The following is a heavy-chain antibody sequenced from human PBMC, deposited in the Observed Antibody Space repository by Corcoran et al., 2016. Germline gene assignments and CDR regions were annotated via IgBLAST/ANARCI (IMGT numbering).Heavy chain of an antibody. V-gene: IGHV4-34*01. CDR2: INHSGST. CDR1: GGSFSGYY. CDR3: ARGTLFYDYVWGSYRPNWFDP. D-gene: IGHD3-16*02. Sequence: QVQLQQWGAGLLKPSETLSLTCAVYGGSFSGYYWSWIRQPPGKGLEWIGEINHSGSTNYNPSLKSRVTISVDTSKNQFSLKLSSVPAADTAVYYCARGTLFYDYVWGSYRPNWFDPWGQGTLVTVSS. J-gene: IGHJ5*02.